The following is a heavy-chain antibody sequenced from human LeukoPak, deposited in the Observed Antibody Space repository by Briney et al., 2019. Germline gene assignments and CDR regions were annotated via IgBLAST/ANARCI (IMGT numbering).Heavy chain of an antibody. CDR2: IYYSGST. V-gene: IGHV4-31*03. CDR3: ARVGYVGYYFDY. J-gene: IGHJ4*02. CDR1: GGSISSGGYY. Sequence: PSQTLSLTCTVSGGSISSGGYYWSWIRQHPGKSLEWIGYIYYSGSTYYNPSLKSRVTISVDTSKNQFSLKLSSVTAADTAVYYCARVGYVGYYFDYWGQRTPVTVSS. D-gene: IGHD5-12*01.